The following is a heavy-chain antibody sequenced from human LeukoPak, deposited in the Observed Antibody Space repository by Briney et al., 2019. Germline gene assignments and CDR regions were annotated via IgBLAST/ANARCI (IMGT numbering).Heavy chain of an antibody. D-gene: IGHD3-9*01. CDR2: ISSSSSTI. J-gene: IGHJ3*02. CDR1: GFTFSSYS. CDR3: ARDGDYDILTGYLNGDAFDI. V-gene: IGHV3-48*01. Sequence: GGSLRPSCAASGFTFSSYSMNWVRQAPGKGLEWVSYISSSSSTIYYADSVKGRFTISRDNAKNSLYLQMNSLRAEDTAVYYCARDGDYDILTGYLNGDAFDIWGQGTMVTVSS.